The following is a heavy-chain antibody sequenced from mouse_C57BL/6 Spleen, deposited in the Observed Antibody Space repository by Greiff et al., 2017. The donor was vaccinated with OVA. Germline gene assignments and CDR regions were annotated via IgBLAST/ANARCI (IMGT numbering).Heavy chain of an antibody. J-gene: IGHJ3*01. Sequence: VQLKESGGGLVKPGGSLKLSCAASGFTFSSYAMSWVRQTPEKRLEWVATISDGGSYTYYPDNVKGRFTISRDNAKNNLYLQMSHLKSEDTAMYYCARDYDYDRAWFAYWGQGTLVTVSA. V-gene: IGHV5-4*01. CDR1: GFTFSSYA. CDR2: ISDGGSYT. CDR3: ARDYDYDRAWFAY. D-gene: IGHD2-4*01.